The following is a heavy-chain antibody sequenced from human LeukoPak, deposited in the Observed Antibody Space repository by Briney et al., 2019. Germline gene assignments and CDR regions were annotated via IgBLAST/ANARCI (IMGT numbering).Heavy chain of an antibody. CDR2: INHSGST. CDR1: GGSFSGYY. V-gene: IGHV4-34*01. D-gene: IGHD3-22*01. Sequence: SETLSLTCAVYGGSFSGYYWSWIRQLPGKGLEWIGEINHSGSTNYNPSLKSRVTISVDTSKNQFSLKLSSVTAADTAVYYCARVKPLPTYYDSSGYYTNWGQGTLVTVSS. J-gene: IGHJ4*02. CDR3: ARVKPLPTYYDSSGYYTN.